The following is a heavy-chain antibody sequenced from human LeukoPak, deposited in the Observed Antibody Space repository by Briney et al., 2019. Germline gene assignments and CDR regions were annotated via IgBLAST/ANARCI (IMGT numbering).Heavy chain of an antibody. J-gene: IGHJ4*02. CDR2: ISGSGGST. CDR1: VFTFSRYA. Sequence: GGSLRLSCGASVFTFSRYAMIWVRQAPGKGLEWVSAISGSGGSTYYADSVKGRFTISRDNSKNTLYLQMNSLRAEDTAVYYCAKDRAVLFVELVAYYFDYWGQGTLVTVSS. CDR3: AKDRAVLFVELVAYYFDY. D-gene: IGHD3-10*01. V-gene: IGHV3-23*01.